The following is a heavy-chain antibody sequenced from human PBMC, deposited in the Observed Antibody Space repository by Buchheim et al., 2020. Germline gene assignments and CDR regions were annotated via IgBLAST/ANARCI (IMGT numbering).Heavy chain of an antibody. CDR2: ISYDGSNK. CDR1: GFTFSSYA. Sequence: QVQLVESGGGVVQPGRSLRLSCAASGFTFSSYAMHWVPQAPGKGLEWVAVISYDGSNKYYADSVKGRFTISRDNSKITLYLQMNSLRAEDTAVYYCARDPAAHIAAAGGDYWGQGTL. CDR3: ARDPAAHIAAAGGDY. J-gene: IGHJ4*02. D-gene: IGHD6-13*01. V-gene: IGHV3-30-3*01.